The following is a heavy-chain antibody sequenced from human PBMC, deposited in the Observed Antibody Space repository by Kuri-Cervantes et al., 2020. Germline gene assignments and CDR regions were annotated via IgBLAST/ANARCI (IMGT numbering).Heavy chain of an antibody. V-gene: IGHV1-69*05. CDR1: GGTFSSYA. CDR2: IIPIFGTA. CDR3: ARLPSPYSGYDSGDDY. D-gene: IGHD5-12*01. J-gene: IGHJ4*02. Sequence: SVKVSCKASGGTFSSYAISWVRQAPGQRLEWMGGIIPIFGTANYAQKFQGRVTITTDESTGTAYMELSSLRSEDTAVYYCARLPSPYSGYDSGDDYWGQGTLVTVSS.